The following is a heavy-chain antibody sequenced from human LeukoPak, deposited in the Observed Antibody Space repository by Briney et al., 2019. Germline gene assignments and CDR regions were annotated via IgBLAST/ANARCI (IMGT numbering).Heavy chain of an antibody. CDR3: ARIVSPPGIAVAGYYFDY. V-gene: IGHV4-59*01. CDR2: IYYSGST. Sequence: SETLSLTCTVSGGSISSDYWSWIRQPPGKGLEWIGYIYYSGSTNYNPSLKSRVTISIDTSKNQFSLILSSVTAADTAVYYCARIVSPPGIAVAGYYFDYWGQGTLVTVSS. D-gene: IGHD6-19*01. J-gene: IGHJ4*02. CDR1: GGSISSDY.